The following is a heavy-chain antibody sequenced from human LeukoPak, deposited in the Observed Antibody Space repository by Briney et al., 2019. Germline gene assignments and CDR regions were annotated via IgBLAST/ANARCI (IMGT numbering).Heavy chain of an antibody. D-gene: IGHD5-12*01. V-gene: IGHV3-23*01. J-gene: IGHJ4*02. Sequence: GGSLRLSCAASGFIFSSYALSWVRQAPGKGLEWVSTISGSGSTRHSADFVKGRFTISRDNSKNTLYLQMNSLRAEDTAVYYCAAQDSGYDLGIDYWGQGTLVTVSS. CDR3: AAQDSGYDLGIDY. CDR1: GFIFSSYA. CDR2: ISGSGSTR.